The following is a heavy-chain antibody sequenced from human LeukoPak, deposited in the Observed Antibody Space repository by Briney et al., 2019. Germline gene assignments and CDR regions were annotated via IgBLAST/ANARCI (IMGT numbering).Heavy chain of an antibody. CDR1: GFTFTSSA. Sequence: ASVKVSCKASGFTFTSSAMQWVRQARGQRLEWIGWIVVGSGNTDYAQKFQERVTITRDMSTSTAYMELSSLRSEDTAVYYCAASDTAMVFPFFPPHYGMDVWGQGTTVTVSS. CDR3: AASDTAMVFPFFPPHYGMDV. J-gene: IGHJ6*02. D-gene: IGHD5-18*01. CDR2: IVVGSGNT. V-gene: IGHV1-58*02.